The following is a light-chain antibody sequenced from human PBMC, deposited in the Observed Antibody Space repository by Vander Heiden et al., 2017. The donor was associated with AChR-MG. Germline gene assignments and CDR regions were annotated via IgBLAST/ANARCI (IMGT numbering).Light chain of an antibody. V-gene: IGLV3-21*04. CDR1: NIGSKS. J-gene: IGLJ3*02. Sequence: SYVLTQPPSVSVAPGKTARITCGGNNIGSKSVHWYQQKPGPAPVLVIYYDSDRPSGIPERFSGSNSGNTATLTISRVEAGDEADYYCQVWDSSSDHRRVFGGGTKLTVL. CDR3: QVWDSSSDHRRV. CDR2: YDS.